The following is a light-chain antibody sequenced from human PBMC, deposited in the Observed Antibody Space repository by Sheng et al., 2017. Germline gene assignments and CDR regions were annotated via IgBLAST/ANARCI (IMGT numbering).Light chain of an antibody. V-gene: IGKV3-11*01. Sequence: EIVLTQSPATLSLSPGERATLSCRVSQSVSSYLAWYQQKPGQAPRLLIYDASNRATGIPARFSGSGSGTDFTLTISSLEPEDFAVYYCQQRSNWPPTFGQGTKVE. J-gene: IGKJ1*01. CDR2: DAS. CDR1: QSVSSY. CDR3: QQRSNWPPT.